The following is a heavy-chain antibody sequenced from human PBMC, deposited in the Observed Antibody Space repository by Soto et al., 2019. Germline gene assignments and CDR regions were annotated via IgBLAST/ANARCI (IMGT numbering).Heavy chain of an antibody. V-gene: IGHV1-69*12. D-gene: IGHD2-2*01. J-gene: IGHJ6*02. CDR2: IMPMFGVT. Sequence: QVQLVQSGAEVKKPGSSVKVSCRASGGTFNRHTISWVRQAPGQGLEWMGGIMPMFGVTNYARKFQGRLTMTANESTTTPYMEVSSLTSDDTAVYYCAGEGVTRSMSLPWIGYHYYGLDVWGQGTTVIVSS. CDR3: AGEGVTRSMSLPWIGYHYYGLDV. CDR1: GGTFNRHT.